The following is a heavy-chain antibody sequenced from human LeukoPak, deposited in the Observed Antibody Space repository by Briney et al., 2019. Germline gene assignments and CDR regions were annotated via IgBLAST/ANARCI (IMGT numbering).Heavy chain of an antibody. J-gene: IGHJ4*02. CDR3: ARDQPLPDY. CDR2: IYYGGST. CDR1: GGSISSYY. V-gene: IGHV4-59*01. Sequence: PSETLSLTCTVSGGSISSYYWSWIRQPPGKGLEWIGYIYYGGSTNYNPSLKSRVTISVDTPKNQFSLKLSSVTAADTAVYYCARDQPLPDYWGQGTLVTVSS.